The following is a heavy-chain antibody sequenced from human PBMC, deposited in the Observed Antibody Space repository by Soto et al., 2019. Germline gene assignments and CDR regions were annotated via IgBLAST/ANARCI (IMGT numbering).Heavy chain of an antibody. J-gene: IGHJ4*02. D-gene: IGHD3-9*01. CDR3: ARHVYYDVLKKNY. Sequence: ELQLVQSGAEAKKPGASLKISCNGSGYNFANYWIGWVRQMPGKGLEWMGIIYPGNSDTRYSPSFQGQVTISADTSISTAYLEWSSLKASDTAIYYCARHVYYDVLKKNYWGQGTLVTVSS. V-gene: IGHV5-51*01. CDR1: GYNFANYW. CDR2: IYPGNSDT.